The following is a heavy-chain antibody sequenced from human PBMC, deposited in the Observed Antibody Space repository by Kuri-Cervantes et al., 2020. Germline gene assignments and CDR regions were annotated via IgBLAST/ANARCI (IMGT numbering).Heavy chain of an antibody. D-gene: IGHD2-2*01. CDR2: ISSSGSTI. V-gene: IGHV3-11*01. CDR1: GFTFSDYY. Sequence: GESLKISCAASGFTFSDYYMSWIRQAPGKGLEWVSYISSSGSTIYYADSVKGRFTISRDNAKNSLYLQMNSLRAEDTAVYYCARDGDIQNLVVPAAMPSFFAVWGQGTTVTVSS. J-gene: IGHJ6*02. CDR3: ARDGDIQNLVVPAAMPSFFAV.